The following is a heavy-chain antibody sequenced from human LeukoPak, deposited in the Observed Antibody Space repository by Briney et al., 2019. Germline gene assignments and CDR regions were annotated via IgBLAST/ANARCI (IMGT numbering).Heavy chain of an antibody. V-gene: IGHV4-59*08. Sequence: SETLSLTCTVSGGSLSSYYWSWIRQPPGKGLEWIGYIYSSGNTNYNPSIKSRVTISIDTSKNQVTLKLTSLTAADTAVYYCARQKYFDWSTGDFNWFDPWGQGTLVTVSS. CDR1: GGSLSSYY. D-gene: IGHD3-9*01. CDR3: ARQKYFDWSTGDFNWFDP. J-gene: IGHJ5*02. CDR2: IYSSGNT.